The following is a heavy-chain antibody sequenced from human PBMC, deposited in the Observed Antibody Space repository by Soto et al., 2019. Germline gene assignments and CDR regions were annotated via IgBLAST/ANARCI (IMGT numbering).Heavy chain of an antibody. CDR1: GFSFVNYA. D-gene: IGHD2-15*01. CDR3: ARAITNGSWFHPFAA. V-gene: IGHV3-23*01. CDR2: LSGSGTST. Sequence: EVQLLEAGGGLVQPGGSLRLSCEASGFSFVNYAMNWVRQAPGKGLEWVSGLSGSGTSTYYADSVKDRFTISRDNSGDLIFLQKNRVRAASTAVNYCARAITNGSWFHPFAAWGQAALASVSS. J-gene: IGHJ4*02.